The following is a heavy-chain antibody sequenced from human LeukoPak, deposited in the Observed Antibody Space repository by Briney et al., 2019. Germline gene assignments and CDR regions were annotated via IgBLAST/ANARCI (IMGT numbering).Heavy chain of an antibody. J-gene: IGHJ4*02. CDR3: ARAITMVRGVIISGFDY. CDR2: IYYSGST. Sequence: PSETLSLTCTVSGDSISSNHYSWGWIRQPPGKGLEWIGYIYYSGSTYYNPSLKSRVTISVDTSKNQFSLKLSSVTAADTAVYYCARAITMVRGVIISGFDYWGQGTLVTVSS. CDR1: GDSISSNHYS. D-gene: IGHD3-10*01. V-gene: IGHV4-30-4*07.